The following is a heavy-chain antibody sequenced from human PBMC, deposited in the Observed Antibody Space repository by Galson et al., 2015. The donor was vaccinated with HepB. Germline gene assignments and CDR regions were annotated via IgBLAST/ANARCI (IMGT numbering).Heavy chain of an antibody. D-gene: IGHD3-10*01. CDR3: ARHWMVRYLGAFDP. V-gene: IGHV5-51*01. CDR2: IQPGDSDT. CDR1: GYSFTSYW. J-gene: IGHJ5*02. Sequence: QSGAEVKKSGESLKISCKGSGYSFTSYWIVWVRQRPGKGLEWMGIIQPGDSDTRYSPSFQGQVTISADKSISTAYLQWSSLKASDPAMYYCARHWMVRYLGAFDPWGQGTLVTVSS.